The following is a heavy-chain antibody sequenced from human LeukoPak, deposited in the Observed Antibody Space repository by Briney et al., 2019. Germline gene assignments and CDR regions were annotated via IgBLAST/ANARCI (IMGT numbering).Heavy chain of an antibody. J-gene: IGHJ4*02. D-gene: IGHD2-15*01. Sequence: ASVKVSCKASGYTFTSYGISWVRQAPGQGLEWMGWISAYNGNTKYAQKLQGRVTMTTDTSTSTAYMELRSLRSDETAVYYCARGSFWYCSGGSCDLLYWGQGTLVTVSS. V-gene: IGHV1-18*01. CDR3: ARGSFWYCSGGSCDLLY. CDR1: GYTFTSYG. CDR2: ISAYNGNT.